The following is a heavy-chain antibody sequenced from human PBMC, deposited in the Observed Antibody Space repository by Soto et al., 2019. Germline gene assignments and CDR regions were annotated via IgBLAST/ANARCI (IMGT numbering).Heavy chain of an antibody. CDR1: GGSLSSGGYS. D-gene: IGHD3-3*01. CDR3: AGHHTITTNFDY. V-gene: IGHV4-30-2*01. J-gene: IGHJ4*02. CDR2: IYHSGST. Sequence: PSETLSLTCAVSGGSLSSGGYSCNWIRQPPGKGLEWIGYIYHSGSTYYNPSLKSRVTISVDRSKNQFSLKLSSVTAADTAVYYCAGHHTITTNFDYWGQGALVTVSS.